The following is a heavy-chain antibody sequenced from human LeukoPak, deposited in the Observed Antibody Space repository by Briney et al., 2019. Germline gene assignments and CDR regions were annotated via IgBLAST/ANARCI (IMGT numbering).Heavy chain of an antibody. CDR1: GFTFYIYA. CDR2: IKQDGSEK. Sequence: GGSLRLSCAASGFTFYIYAMHWVRQAPRKGLEWVANIKQDGSEKYYVDSVKGRFTISRDNAKNSLYLQMNSLRAEDTAVYYCARLKQQLVRLLSRDTTYYYYYYMDVWGKGTTVTVSS. CDR3: ARLKQQLVRLLSRDTTYYYYYYMDV. V-gene: IGHV3-7*01. J-gene: IGHJ6*03. D-gene: IGHD6-13*01.